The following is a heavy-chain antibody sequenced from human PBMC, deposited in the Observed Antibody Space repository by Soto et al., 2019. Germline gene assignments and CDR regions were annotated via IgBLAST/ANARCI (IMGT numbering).Heavy chain of an antibody. CDR3: ARVAVAGHDAFDI. Sequence: GGSLRLSCAASGFTVSSNYMSWVRQAPGKGLEWVSVIYSGGSTYYADSVKGRFTTSRHNSKNTLYLQMNSLRAEDTAVYYCARVAVAGHDAFDIWGQGTMVTVSS. D-gene: IGHD6-19*01. CDR2: IYSGGST. V-gene: IGHV3-53*04. J-gene: IGHJ3*02. CDR1: GFTVSSNY.